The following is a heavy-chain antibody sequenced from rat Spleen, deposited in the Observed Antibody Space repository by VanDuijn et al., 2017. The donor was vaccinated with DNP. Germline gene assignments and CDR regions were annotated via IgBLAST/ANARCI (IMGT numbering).Heavy chain of an antibody. Sequence: EVQLVESGGGLVQPGRSMKLSCAASGFTFSNYGMAWVRQAPTKGLEWVASISTSGDNTYYRDSVKGRFTIPRDNAKNTQYLQMDSLRSEDTATYYCATDYGDYWGQGVMVTVSS. V-gene: IGHV5S13*01. CDR1: GFTFSNYG. D-gene: IGHD1-3*01. CDR3: ATDYGDY. J-gene: IGHJ2*01. CDR2: ISTSGDNT.